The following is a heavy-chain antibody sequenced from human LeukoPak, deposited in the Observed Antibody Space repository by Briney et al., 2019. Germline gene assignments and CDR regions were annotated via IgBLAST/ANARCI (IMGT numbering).Heavy chain of an antibody. D-gene: IGHD2-21*02. V-gene: IGHV4-59*01. J-gene: IGHJ1*01. CDR1: GGSISSYY. Sequence: SETLSLTCTVSGGSISSYYWSWIRQPPGKGLEWIGYICYSGSTNYNPSLKSRVTISVDTSTNQFSLELSSVTAADTAVYYCARGQVVVTAIEYFQHWGQGTLVTVSS. CDR3: ARGQVVVTAIEYFQH. CDR2: ICYSGST.